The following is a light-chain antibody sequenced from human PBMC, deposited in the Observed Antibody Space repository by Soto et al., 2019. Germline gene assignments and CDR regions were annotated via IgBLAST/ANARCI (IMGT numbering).Light chain of an antibody. CDR3: QQYHNWPPQYT. CDR2: GAS. J-gene: IGKJ2*01. V-gene: IGKV3-15*01. Sequence: EIVMTQSPASLSVSPGDGATLSCRASQSVASNVAWYQQKPGQGPRLLIHGASTRAVGVPARFSGSGSGTDFTLTISSLQSEDCAVYDCQQYHNWPPQYTFGQGTKLQIK. CDR1: QSVASN.